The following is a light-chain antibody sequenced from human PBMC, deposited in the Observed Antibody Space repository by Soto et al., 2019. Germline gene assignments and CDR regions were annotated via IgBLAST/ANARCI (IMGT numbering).Light chain of an antibody. CDR2: GAS. CDR3: QQYNNWPSVT. Sequence: EIVMTQSPGTLSLSPGETATLSCRASQSVSSNYVAWFHQKPGQAPRLLIYGASTRATGIPARFSGSGSGTEFTLTISSLQSEDFAVYYCQQYNNWPSVTFGQGTKVDIK. CDR1: QSVSSN. J-gene: IGKJ1*01. V-gene: IGKV3-15*01.